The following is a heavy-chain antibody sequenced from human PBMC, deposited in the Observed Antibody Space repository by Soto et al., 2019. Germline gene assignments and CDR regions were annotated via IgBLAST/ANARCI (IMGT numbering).Heavy chain of an antibody. CDR3: ARETDY. CDR1: DGPISTYY. V-gene: IGHV4-59*12. CDR2: VYYTGST. Sequence: PSETLSLTCTVSDGPISTYYWSWIRQPPGKGLEWIGYVYYTGSTNYNPSLKSRVTISVDTSKNQFSLKLSSVTAADTAVYYCARETDYWCQGTLVTVSS. J-gene: IGHJ4*02.